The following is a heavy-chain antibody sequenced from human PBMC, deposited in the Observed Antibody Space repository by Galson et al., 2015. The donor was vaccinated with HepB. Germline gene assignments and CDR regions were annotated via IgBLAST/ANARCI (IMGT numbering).Heavy chain of an antibody. V-gene: IGHV3-33*01. J-gene: IGHJ4*02. D-gene: IGHD2-15*01. CDR2: IWNDGSRR. CDR3: ARESRPSSGGNFDN. Sequence: SLRLSCAVSGSDFRTYFMHWVRQAPGKGLEWVAHIWNDGSRRYYADSVEGRFAISRDNSKSTLYLELNSLRAEDSGVYYCARESRPSSGGNFDNWGQGPLVYVSS. CDR1: GSDFRTYF.